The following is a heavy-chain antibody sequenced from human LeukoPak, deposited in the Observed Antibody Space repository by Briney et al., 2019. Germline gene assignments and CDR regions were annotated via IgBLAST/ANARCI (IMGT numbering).Heavy chain of an antibody. Sequence: GASVKVSCKASGYTFTSYGISWVREAPGQGLEWMGWISAYNGNTNYAQKLQGRVTMTTDTSTSTAYMELRSLRYDDTAVYYYAREERGYSYVYDYWGQGTLVTVSS. CDR3: AREERGYSYVYDY. V-gene: IGHV1-18*01. CDR1: GYTFTSYG. J-gene: IGHJ4*02. CDR2: ISAYNGNT. D-gene: IGHD5-18*01.